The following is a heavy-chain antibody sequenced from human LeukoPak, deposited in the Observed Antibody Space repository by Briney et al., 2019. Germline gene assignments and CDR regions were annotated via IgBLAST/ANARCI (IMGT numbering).Heavy chain of an antibody. CDR1: GFTFSSYS. D-gene: IGHD3-3*01. CDR3: ARDSRYYDFWSGYFLNQYYYNYMEV. CDR2: ISSSSSYI. J-gene: IGHJ6*03. V-gene: IGHV3-21*04. Sequence: GGSLRLSCAASGFTFSSYSMKWVRQAPGKGLEWVSSISSSSSYIYYAESVKGRFTISRDNAKNSLYLQMNSLRAEDTAVYYCARDSRYYDFWSGYFLNQYYYNYMEVWGKGTTVTVSS.